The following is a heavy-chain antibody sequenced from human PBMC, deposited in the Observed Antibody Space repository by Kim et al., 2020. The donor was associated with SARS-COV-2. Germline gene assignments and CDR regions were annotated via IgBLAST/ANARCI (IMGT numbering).Heavy chain of an antibody. D-gene: IGHD6-19*01. V-gene: IGHV3-23*01. J-gene: IGHJ4*02. Sequence: ADSVKGRFTISRDNSKNTLYLQMNSLRAEDTAVYFCAKDRYSSALYYFDYWGQGTLVTVSS. CDR3: AKDRYSSALYYFDY.